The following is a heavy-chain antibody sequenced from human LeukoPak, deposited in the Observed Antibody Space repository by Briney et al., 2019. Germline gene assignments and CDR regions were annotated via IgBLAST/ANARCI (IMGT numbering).Heavy chain of an antibody. D-gene: IGHD5-24*01. V-gene: IGHV5-51*01. CDR1: ANSFTSYW. J-gene: IGHJ6*03. CDR2: IYPGDSDT. CDR3: ARVLSPPQGWLQFGHGGYYYYMDV. Sequence: GESLKISCKGSANSFTSYWIGWVRQMPGKGLEWMGIIYPGDSDTRYSPSFQGQVTISADKSISTAYLQWSSLKASDTAMYYCARVLSPPQGWLQFGHGGYYYYMDVWGKGTTVTISS.